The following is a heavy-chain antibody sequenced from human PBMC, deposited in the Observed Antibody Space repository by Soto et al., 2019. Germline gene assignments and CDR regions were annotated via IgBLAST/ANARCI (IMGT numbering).Heavy chain of an antibody. V-gene: IGHV2-26*01. CDR2: IDSSGEK. D-gene: IGHD4-17*01. J-gene: IGHJ5*02. Sequence: QVTLKESGPVLVKPTETLTLRCTVSGLSITDSEMGVSWIRQPPGQPLEWLAHIDSSGEKSYRTFLKSXLAXXXXXXXXXXXXXXXXXXXXXXXXYYCARRHLAVAVSPWFDPWGQGIPVTVXS. CDR1: GLSITDSEMG. CDR3: ARRHLAVAVSPWFDP.